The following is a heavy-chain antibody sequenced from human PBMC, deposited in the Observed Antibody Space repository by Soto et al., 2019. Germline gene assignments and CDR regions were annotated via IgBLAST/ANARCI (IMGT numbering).Heavy chain of an antibody. CDR1: GASITSGGYF. CDR2: IRDSGTT. CDR3: AREPLT. D-gene: IGHD3-9*01. V-gene: IGHV4-31*03. J-gene: IGHJ3*01. Sequence: QVQLQESGPGLVKPSQTLSLTCTVSGASITSGGYFWTWIRQHPGEGLEWIGYIRDSGTTSYNPSLKSRVTISLHTSKNQFSLRLSSVTAADTAVYYCAREPLTWGQGTMVTVSS.